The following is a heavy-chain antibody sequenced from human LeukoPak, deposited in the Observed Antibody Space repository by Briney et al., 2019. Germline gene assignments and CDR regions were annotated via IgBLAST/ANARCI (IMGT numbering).Heavy chain of an antibody. CDR3: ARDPYGSGSYYGRSNFDY. CDR1: GFTFSNYW. J-gene: IGHJ4*02. D-gene: IGHD3-10*01. Sequence: GGSLRLSCVASGFTFSNYWMSWVRQAPGKGLECVANIKEDGSEKYYVDSVKGRFTISRDNAKNSLYLQMNSLRAEDTAVYYCARDPYGSGSYYGRSNFDYWGQGTLVTVSS. CDR2: IKEDGSEK. V-gene: IGHV3-7*01.